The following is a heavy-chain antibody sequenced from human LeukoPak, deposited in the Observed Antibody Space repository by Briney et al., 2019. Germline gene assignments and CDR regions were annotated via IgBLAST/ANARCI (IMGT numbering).Heavy chain of an antibody. Sequence: PSETLSLTCTASGGSISSFCWSWIRQPPGKGLEWIGYISYSGSTIYNHSLKSRVNISVDTSKNQFSLKLSSVTAADTALYYCARGGSNQHSYWGQGTLVTVSS. CDR1: GGSISSFC. CDR2: ISYSGST. D-gene: IGHD2-8*01. CDR3: ARGGSNQHSY. V-gene: IGHV4-59*01. J-gene: IGHJ4*02.